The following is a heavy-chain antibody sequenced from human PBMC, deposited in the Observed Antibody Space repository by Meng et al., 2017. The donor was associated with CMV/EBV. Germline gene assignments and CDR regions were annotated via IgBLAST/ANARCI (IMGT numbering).Heavy chain of an antibody. V-gene: IGHV3-30*02. J-gene: IGHJ5*02. CDR3: AKDHVVVIALPPNWFDP. CDR1: GFTFSSYG. D-gene: IGHD2-21*01. CDR2: IRYDGSNK. Sequence: GESLKISCAASGFTFSSYGMHWVRQAPGKGLEWVAFIRYDGSNKYYADSVKGRFTISRDNSKNKLYLQMNSLRAEDTAVYYCAKDHVVVIALPPNWFDPWGQGTLVTVSS.